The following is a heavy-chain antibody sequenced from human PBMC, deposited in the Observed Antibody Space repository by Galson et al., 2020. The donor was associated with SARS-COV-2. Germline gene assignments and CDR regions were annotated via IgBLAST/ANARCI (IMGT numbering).Heavy chain of an antibody. CDR3: ARGLVTAAGIFDY. J-gene: IGHJ4*02. Sequence: HGESLKISCTGSGYSFTSYWIGWVRQMPGKGLEWMGIIYPGDSDTRYSPSFQGQVTISADKSIITAYLQWSSLKASDTAMHYCARGLVTAAGIFDYWGQGTLVTVSS. CDR2: IYPGDSDT. CDR1: GYSFTSYW. V-gene: IGHV5-51*01. D-gene: IGHD6-13*01.